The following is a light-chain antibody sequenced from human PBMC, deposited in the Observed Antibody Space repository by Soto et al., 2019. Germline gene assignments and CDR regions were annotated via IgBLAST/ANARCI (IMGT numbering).Light chain of an antibody. CDR1: QSINTY. CDR3: QQRFTWPS. J-gene: IGKJ3*01. CDR2: DAS. V-gene: IGKV3-11*01. Sequence: ETVLTQSPATLSLSPGERATLSCRASQSINTYLAWYQQKPGQAPRLLIYDASNRATGIPARFSGSGSGTDFTRTISSLEPEDFAVYYCQQRFTWPSFGPGTKVDVK.